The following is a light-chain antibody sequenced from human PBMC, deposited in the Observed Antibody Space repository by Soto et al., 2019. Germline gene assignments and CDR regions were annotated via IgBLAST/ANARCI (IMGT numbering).Light chain of an antibody. J-gene: IGKJ1*01. CDR1: QSISSTY. CDR2: GAS. V-gene: IGKV3-20*01. Sequence: EIVLTQSPGTLSLSPGERATLSCRASQSISSTYLTWYHQRPGQAPRLLIYGASGRATGIPDRFSGSGSGTDFTLTISSLEPEDSAVYYCQQYASAPRTFGQGTKVDIK. CDR3: QQYASAPRT.